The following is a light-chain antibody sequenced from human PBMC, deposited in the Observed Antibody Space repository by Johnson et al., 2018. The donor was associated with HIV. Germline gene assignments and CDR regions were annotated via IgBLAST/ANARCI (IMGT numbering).Light chain of an antibody. CDR3: GTWDSSLSAHV. J-gene: IGLJ1*01. CDR2: DNN. Sequence: QAVLTQPPSVSAAPGQKVTICCSGSSSNIGNNYVSWYQQLPGTAPKLLIYDNNKRPSGIPDRFSGSKSGTSATLGITGLQTGDEADYYCGTWDSSLSAHVFGTGTKVTVL. CDR1: SSNIGNNY. V-gene: IGLV1-51*01.